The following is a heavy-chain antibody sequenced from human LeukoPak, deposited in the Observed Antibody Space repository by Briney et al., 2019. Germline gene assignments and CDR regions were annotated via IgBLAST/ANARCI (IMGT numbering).Heavy chain of an antibody. J-gene: IGHJ4*02. Sequence: GESQKISCKGSGYTFTNYWIAWVRQMPGKGLEWMGMIYPGDSDTRYSPSFQGHVTISADKSITTAYLQWSSLKSSDTAMYYCARHIGLTTRYFDYWGQGTLVTVSS. CDR3: ARHIGLTTRYFDY. CDR2: IYPGDSDT. CDR1: GYTFTNYW. D-gene: IGHD4/OR15-4a*01. V-gene: IGHV5-51*01.